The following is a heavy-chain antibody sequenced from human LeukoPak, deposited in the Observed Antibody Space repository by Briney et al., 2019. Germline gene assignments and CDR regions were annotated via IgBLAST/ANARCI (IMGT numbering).Heavy chain of an antibody. CDR1: GFTFSSYG. CDR3: ARDRNHDFWSGYPDFFDY. CDR2: IWYDGSNK. D-gene: IGHD3-3*01. V-gene: IGHV3-33*01. J-gene: IGHJ4*02. Sequence: GGSLRLSCAASGFTFSSYGMHRVRQAPGKGLEWVAVIWYDGSNKYYADSVKGRFTISRDNSKNTLYLQMNSLRAEDTAVYYCARDRNHDFWSGYPDFFDYWGQGTLVTVSS.